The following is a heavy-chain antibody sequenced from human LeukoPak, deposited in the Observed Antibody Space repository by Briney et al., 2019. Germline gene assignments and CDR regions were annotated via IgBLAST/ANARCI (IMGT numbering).Heavy chain of an antibody. J-gene: IGHJ4*02. D-gene: IGHD1-26*01. V-gene: IGHV1-69*05. CDR3: ARGVPQYSGSYYGS. Sequence: GASVKVSCKAAGGTFSSYAISWVRQAPGQGLEWMGGIIPIFGPANYAQKFQGRVTITTDESTSTAYMELSSLRSEDTAVYYCARGVPQYSGSYYGSWGQGTLVTVSS. CDR1: GGTFSSYA. CDR2: IIPIFGPA.